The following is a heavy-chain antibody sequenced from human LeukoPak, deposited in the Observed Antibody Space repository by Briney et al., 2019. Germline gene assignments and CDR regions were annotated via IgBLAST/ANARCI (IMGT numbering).Heavy chain of an antibody. D-gene: IGHD1-26*01. CDR3: AKGSRSNVYYPPDY. CDR2: ISTSGDFT. V-gene: IGHV3-23*01. Sequence: GGSLRLSCATSGFTFSSYAMNWVRQAPGKGLECVSFISTSGDFTYYAASVKGRFTVSRDNSKNTLYLQMNSLRADDTAVYYCAKGSRSNVYYPPDYWGQGTLVTVSS. J-gene: IGHJ4*02. CDR1: GFTFSSYA.